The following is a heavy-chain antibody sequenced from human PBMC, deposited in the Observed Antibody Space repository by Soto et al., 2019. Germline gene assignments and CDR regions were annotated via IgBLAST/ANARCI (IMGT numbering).Heavy chain of an antibody. Sequence: EVQLVESGGGLVQPGGSLRLSCAASGFTFSTYWMHWVRQAPGKGLEWVSRIKTDGSYTNYADSVKGRFTISRDNAKYTLLLLMDSLGAEDTAVYLCATGGSGYFRYWGQGTLVPVSS. V-gene: IGHV3-74*01. CDR3: ATGGSGYFRY. CDR1: GFTFSTYW. J-gene: IGHJ4*02. D-gene: IGHD3-22*01. CDR2: IKTDGSYT.